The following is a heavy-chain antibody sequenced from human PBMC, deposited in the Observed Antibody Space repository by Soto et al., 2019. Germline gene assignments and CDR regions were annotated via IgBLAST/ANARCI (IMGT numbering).Heavy chain of an antibody. CDR2: TAYTGNT. J-gene: IGHJ5*02. CDR3: ARGMRAGFTHYFDP. Sequence: PSETLTLTCVASGGAFTSYHLRWVRQAPGKGLEWIAYTAYTGNTNYNPSFMSRLITSISTTTNQLFFMQMSITAPETAAYYCARGMRAGFTHYFDPWGQGTLVTVSS. D-gene: IGHD1-1*01. V-gene: IGHV4-59*01. CDR1: GGAFTSYH.